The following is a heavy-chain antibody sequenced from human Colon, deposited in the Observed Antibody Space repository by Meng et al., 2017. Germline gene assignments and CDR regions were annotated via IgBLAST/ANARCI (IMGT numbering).Heavy chain of an antibody. J-gene: IGHJ4*02. CDR2: ISGSGGST. V-gene: IGHV3-23*01. D-gene: IGHD2-15*01. Sequence: GESLKISCAASGFTFSSYAMTWVRQAPGKELEWVSGISGSGGSTYYADSVKGRFTIYRDNPKNTLFLLMNSLRAEDTAIYYCAKAFCSGGACWDYWGQGTLVTVSS. CDR3: AKAFCSGGACWDY. CDR1: GFTFSSYA.